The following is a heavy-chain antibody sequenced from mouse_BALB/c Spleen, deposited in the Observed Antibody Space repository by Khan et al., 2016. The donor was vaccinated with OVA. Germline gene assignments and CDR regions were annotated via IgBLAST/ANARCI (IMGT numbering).Heavy chain of an antibody. CDR3: ARRGLRWDFDY. V-gene: IGHV1-7*01. Sequence: VQLQESGAELAKPGASVKMSCKASGYTFINYWILWVKQRPGQGLEWIGYINPSTGYTEYHQNFKDQATLTADKSSSTPYMQLSSLTSEDSAVYYCARRGLRWDFDYWGQGTTLTVSS. CDR2: INPSTGYT. J-gene: IGHJ2*01. D-gene: IGHD1-1*01. CDR1: GYTFINYW.